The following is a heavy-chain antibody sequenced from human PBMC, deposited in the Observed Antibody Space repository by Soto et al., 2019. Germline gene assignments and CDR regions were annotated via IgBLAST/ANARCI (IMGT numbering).Heavy chain of an antibody. J-gene: IGHJ4*02. Sequence: ASVKVSCKASGYTFTSYDMHWVRQAPGQGLEWMGWINAGNGNTKYLQKFQGRVTITRDTSATTVYMEMSSLRSEDTAVYYCARTSTVTTSDYWGQGTLVTVSS. CDR2: INAGNGNT. CDR1: GYTFTSYD. V-gene: IGHV1-3*01. D-gene: IGHD4-17*01. CDR3: ARTSTVTTSDY.